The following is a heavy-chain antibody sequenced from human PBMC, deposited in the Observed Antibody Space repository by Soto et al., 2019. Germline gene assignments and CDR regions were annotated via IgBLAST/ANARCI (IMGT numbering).Heavy chain of an antibody. CDR3: ASGWGGYSGYEPGYYYGMDV. Sequence: LRLSCAASGFTFSSYGMHWVRRAPGKGLEWVAVIWYDGSNKYYADSVKGRFTISRDNSKNTLYLQMNSLRAEDTAVYYCASGWGGYSGYEPGYYYGMDVWGQGTTVTVSS. D-gene: IGHD5-12*01. J-gene: IGHJ6*02. CDR2: IWYDGSNK. CDR1: GFTFSSYG. V-gene: IGHV3-33*01.